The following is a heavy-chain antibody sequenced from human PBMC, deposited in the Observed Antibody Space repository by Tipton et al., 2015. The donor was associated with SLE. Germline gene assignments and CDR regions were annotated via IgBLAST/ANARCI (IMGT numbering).Heavy chain of an antibody. Sequence: LRLSCTVSGGSIIGYYWGWIRQPAGKGPEWIGRIYTGGRTIHNPSLNSRVTMSLDTSKSQFSLKLTSVTAADTAVYYCARDWGGEALDFWGQGTLVTVSS. V-gene: IGHV4-4*07. CDR2: IYTGGRT. CDR3: ARDWGGEALDF. CDR1: GGSIIGYY. D-gene: IGHD2-21*01. J-gene: IGHJ4*02.